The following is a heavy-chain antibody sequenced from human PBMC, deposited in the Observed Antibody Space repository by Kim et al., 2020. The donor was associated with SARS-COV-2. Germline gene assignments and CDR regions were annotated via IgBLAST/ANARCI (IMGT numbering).Heavy chain of an antibody. Sequence: SETLSLTCAVYGGSFSGYYWSWIRQPPGKGLEWIGEINHSGSTNYNPSLKSRVTISVDTSKNQFSLKLSSVTAADTAVYYCARGTLGAARLIAAPWGQGT. CDR1: GGSFSGYY. CDR2: INHSGST. J-gene: IGHJ3*01. V-gene: IGHV4-34*01. CDR3: ARGTLGAARLIAAP. D-gene: IGHD6-6*01.